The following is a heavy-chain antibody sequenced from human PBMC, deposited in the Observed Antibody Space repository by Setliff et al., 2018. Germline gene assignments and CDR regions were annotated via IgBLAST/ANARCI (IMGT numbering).Heavy chain of an antibody. J-gene: IGHJ4*02. CDR2: IFPSGST. D-gene: IGHD4-17*01. Sequence: SETLSLTCTVSGGSIARGSRYWSWIRQPAGKGLEWIGRIFPSGSTNYTPPLKSRVTIPVDTSKNQFSLKLSSVTAADTAVYYCASLRAPPGDYGDYVDSWGQGTLVTVSS. CDR3: ASLRAPPGDYGDYVDS. CDR1: GGSIARGSRY. V-gene: IGHV4-61*02.